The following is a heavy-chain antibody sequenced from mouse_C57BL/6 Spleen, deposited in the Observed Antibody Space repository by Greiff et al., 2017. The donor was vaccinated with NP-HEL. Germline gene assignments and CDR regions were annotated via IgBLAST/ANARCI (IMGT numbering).Heavy chain of an antibody. J-gene: IGHJ2*01. CDR1: GFTFSSYA. CDR2: ISSGGDYI. V-gene: IGHV5-9-1*02. Sequence: EVMLVESGEGLVKPGGSLKLSCAASGFTFSSYAMSWVRQTPEKRLEWVAYISSGGDYIYYADTVKGRFTISRDSARNTLYLQMSSLKSEDTAMYYGSREGTGRNTTVVAYVDYWGQGTTLTVAS. D-gene: IGHD1-1*01. CDR3: SREGTGRNTTVVAYVDY.